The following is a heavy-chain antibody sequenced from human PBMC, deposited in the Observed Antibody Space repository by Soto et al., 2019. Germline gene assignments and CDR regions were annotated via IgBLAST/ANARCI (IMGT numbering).Heavy chain of an antibody. V-gene: IGHV3-48*04. CDR3: ARTMYSSSWYYYYYGMDV. D-gene: IGHD6-13*01. CDR1: GFTFSSYS. Sequence: GGSLRLSCAASGFTFSSYSMNWVRQAPGKGLEWVSYISSSGSTIYYADSVKGRFTISRDNAKNSLYLQMNSLRAEDTAVYYCARTMYSSSWYYYYYGMDVWGQGTTVTVSS. J-gene: IGHJ6*02. CDR2: ISSSGSTI.